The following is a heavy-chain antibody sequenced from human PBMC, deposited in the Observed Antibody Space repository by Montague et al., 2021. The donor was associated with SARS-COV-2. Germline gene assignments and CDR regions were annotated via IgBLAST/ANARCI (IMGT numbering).Heavy chain of an antibody. D-gene: IGHD6-19*01. Sequence: SDTLSLTCAVYGGSFSGYYWSWIRQPPGKGLEWIGEINHSGSTNXIPSLKSRVTISVDTSKNQFSLKLSSVTAADTAVYYCARGSRQWLVRPPHYYYFDYWGQGTLVTVSS. J-gene: IGHJ4*02. CDR1: GGSFSGYY. CDR2: INHSGST. CDR3: ARGSRQWLVRPPHYYYFDY. V-gene: IGHV4-34*01.